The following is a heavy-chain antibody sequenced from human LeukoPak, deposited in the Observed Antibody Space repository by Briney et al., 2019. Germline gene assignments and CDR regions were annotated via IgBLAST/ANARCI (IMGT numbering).Heavy chain of an antibody. CDR3: AKASGVVVSYGMDV. Sequence: ASVKVSCKASGGTFSSYAISWVRQAPGQGLEWTGGIIPIFGTANYAQKFQGRVTITADESTSTAYMELSSLRSEDTAVYYCAKASGVVVSYGMDVWGKGTTVTVSS. D-gene: IGHD2-15*01. J-gene: IGHJ6*04. CDR2: IIPIFGTA. V-gene: IGHV1-69*13. CDR1: GGTFSSYA.